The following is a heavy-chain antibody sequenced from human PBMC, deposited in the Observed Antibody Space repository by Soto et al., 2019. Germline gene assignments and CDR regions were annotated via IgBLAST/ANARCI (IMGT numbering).Heavy chain of an antibody. D-gene: IGHD2-2*02. CDR3: ARHCSSTSCYNSWFDP. CDR1: VYSFTRYW. V-gene: IGHV5-51*01. J-gene: IGHJ5*02. Sequence: LXISCTGFVYSFTRYWIGWVRQMPGKGLEWMGIIYPGDSDARYSPSFQGQVTISADKSISTAYLQWSSLKASDTAMYYCARHCSSTSCYNSWFDPWGQGTLVTVYS. CDR2: IYPGDSDA.